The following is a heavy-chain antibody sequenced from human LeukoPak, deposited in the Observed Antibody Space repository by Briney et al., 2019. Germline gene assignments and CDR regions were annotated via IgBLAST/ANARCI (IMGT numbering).Heavy chain of an antibody. CDR1: GYTFTSYY. Sequence: ASVKVSCKASGYTFTSYYMHWVRQAPGQGLEWMGWINPNSGGTSYAQKFQGWVIMTRDTSISTAYMELSRLRSDDTAVYFCARVGVGDYDYVWGSSGAFDIWGQGTMVTVSS. D-gene: IGHD3-16*01. CDR3: ARVGVGDYDYVWGSSGAFDI. V-gene: IGHV1-2*04. CDR2: INPNSGGT. J-gene: IGHJ3*02.